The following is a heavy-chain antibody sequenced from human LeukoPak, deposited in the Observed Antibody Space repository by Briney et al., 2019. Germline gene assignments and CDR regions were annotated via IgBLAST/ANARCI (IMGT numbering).Heavy chain of an antibody. Sequence: GGSLRLSCAASGFTFSSYAMHWVRQAPGKGLEWVAVISYDGSNKYYADSVKGRFTISRDNSKNTLYLQMNSLRADDTAVYYCARDGHGDYSYYYYGMDVWGLGTTVTVSS. CDR3: ARDGHGDYSYYYYGMDV. V-gene: IGHV3-30*14. CDR1: GFTFSSYA. D-gene: IGHD4-17*01. CDR2: ISYDGSNK. J-gene: IGHJ6*02.